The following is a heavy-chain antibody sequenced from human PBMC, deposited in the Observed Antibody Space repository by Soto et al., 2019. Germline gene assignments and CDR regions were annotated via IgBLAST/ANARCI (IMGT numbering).Heavy chain of an antibody. J-gene: IGHJ5*02. CDR3: ARTSYDSSGTAADP. D-gene: IGHD3-22*01. CDR1: GDSISSGGYY. Sequence: SETLSLTCTVSGDSISSGGYYWSWIRQHPGKGLEWIGYIYYSGTTYYNPSLESRVTISADTSENQFSLKVKSVTVADTAVYYCARTSYDSSGTAADPWGQGTLVTVSS. CDR2: IYYSGTT. V-gene: IGHV4-31*03.